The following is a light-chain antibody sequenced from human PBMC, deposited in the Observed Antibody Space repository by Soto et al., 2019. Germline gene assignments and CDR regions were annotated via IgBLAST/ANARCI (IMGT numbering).Light chain of an antibody. CDR3: NSYTTFNTVV. Sequence: QSALTQPASVSGSPGQSITISCTGTSSDVGAYNYVSWSQQHPGKAPKLMIYEVNNRPSGVSNRFSGSKSGNTAFLTISGLQAEDEADYYCNSYTTFNTVVFGGGTKLTVL. CDR2: EVN. CDR1: SSDVGAYNY. V-gene: IGLV2-14*01. J-gene: IGLJ2*01.